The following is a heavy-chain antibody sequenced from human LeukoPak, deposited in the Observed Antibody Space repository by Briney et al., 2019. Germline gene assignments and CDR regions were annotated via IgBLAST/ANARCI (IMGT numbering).Heavy chain of an antibody. V-gene: IGHV3-23*01. D-gene: IGHD3-10*01. CDR2: ISGSGGST. CDR3: AKATLLWFGESHFDY. J-gene: IGHJ4*02. Sequence: GGSLRLSRAASGFTFSSYAMSWVRQAPGKGLEWVSAISGSGGSTYYADSVKGRFTISRDNSKNTLYLQMNSLRAEDTAVYYCAKATLLWFGESHFDYWGQGTLVTVSS. CDR1: GFTFSSYA.